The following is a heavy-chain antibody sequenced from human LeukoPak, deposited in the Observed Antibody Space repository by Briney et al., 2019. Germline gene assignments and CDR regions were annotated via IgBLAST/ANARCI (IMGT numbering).Heavy chain of an antibody. V-gene: IGHV3-23*01. D-gene: IGHD3-22*01. CDR3: AKGSSGYFFDL. J-gene: IGHJ4*02. Sequence: GGSLRLSCEASGFIFNNYCLVWVRQAPGKGLEWVSDISNDGGGTTYADFVKGRFSVSRDNSKNTLFLQMNSLRAEDTALYYCAKGSSGYFFDLWGQGTLVTASS. CDR1: GFIFNNYC. CDR2: ISNDGGGT.